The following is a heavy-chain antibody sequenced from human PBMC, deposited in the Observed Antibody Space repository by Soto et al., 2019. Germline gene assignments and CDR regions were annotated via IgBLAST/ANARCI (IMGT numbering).Heavy chain of an antibody. CDR3: AHSRCCGDCLRSYSSHYYFGMDV. Sequence: QITLKESGPTLVKPTQTLTLTCTFSGFSLSTGGVGVGWIRQPPGKALEWLALIYWDDDKRYSPSLKSRLTVTTDTSKNPVVLTMTNMDPVDTATYYCAHSRCCGDCLRSYSSHYYFGMDVWGQGTTVTVSS. CDR2: IYWDDDK. V-gene: IGHV2-5*02. CDR1: GFSLSTGGVG. J-gene: IGHJ6*02. D-gene: IGHD2-21*02.